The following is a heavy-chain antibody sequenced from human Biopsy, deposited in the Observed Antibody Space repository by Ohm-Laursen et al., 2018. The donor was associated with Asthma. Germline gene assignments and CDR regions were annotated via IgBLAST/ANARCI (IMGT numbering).Heavy chain of an antibody. V-gene: IGHV1-3*01. CDR1: GYTFTHYA. CDR2: INAGNGNI. J-gene: IGHJ5*02. CDR3: ARDGNWCRLRNCSPPGYWFDP. D-gene: IGHD2-8*02. Sequence: ASVKASCNASGYTFTHYAIHWLSQAPGQRPGWMGWINAGNGNIGHSGKFQGRVTITRDTSATTAYMELSSLTSGDTAVYYCARDGNWCRLRNCSPPGYWFDPWGQGTLVTVSS.